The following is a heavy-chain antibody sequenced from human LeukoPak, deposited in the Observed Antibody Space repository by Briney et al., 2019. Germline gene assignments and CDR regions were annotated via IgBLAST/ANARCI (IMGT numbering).Heavy chain of an antibody. V-gene: IGHV3-9*01. CDR1: GFTFDDYA. CDR2: INWNSGNI. D-gene: IGHD6-19*01. Sequence: GRSLRLSCAASGFTFDDYAMHWVRQAPGKGLEWVSGINWNSGNIDYADSVKGRFTISRDNAKNSLYLQMNSLRVEDTAVYYCAKGVYSSGWRGYFDYWGQGTLVTVSS. J-gene: IGHJ4*02. CDR3: AKGVYSSGWRGYFDY.